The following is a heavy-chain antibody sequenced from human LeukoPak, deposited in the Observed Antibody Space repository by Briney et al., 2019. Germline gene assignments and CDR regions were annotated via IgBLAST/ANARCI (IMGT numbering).Heavy chain of an antibody. CDR1: GFTVSSNY. V-gene: IGHV3-30*18. CDR2: VSYDGGYK. Sequence: GGSLRLSCAASGFTVSSNYMSWVHQAPGKGLEWVAVVSYDGGYKYYADSVKGRFNISRDNSKNTLYLQMNGLRAEDTAVYYCAKGYSSGWAYPIDYWGQGTLVTVSS. CDR3: AKGYSSGWAYPIDY. D-gene: IGHD6-19*01. J-gene: IGHJ4*02.